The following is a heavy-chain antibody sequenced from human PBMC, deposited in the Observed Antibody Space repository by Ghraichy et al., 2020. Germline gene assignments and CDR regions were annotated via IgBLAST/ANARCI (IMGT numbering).Heavy chain of an antibody. Sequence: SETLSLTCTVSGGSISSSSYYWGWIRQPPGKGLEWIGSIYYSGSTYYNPSLKSRVTISVDTSKNQFSLKLSSVTAADTAVYYCARGHYGGNSPFDYWGQGTLVTVSS. D-gene: IGHD4-23*01. CDR3: ARGHYGGNSPFDY. J-gene: IGHJ4*02. CDR2: IYYSGST. CDR1: GGSISSSSYY. V-gene: IGHV4-39*07.